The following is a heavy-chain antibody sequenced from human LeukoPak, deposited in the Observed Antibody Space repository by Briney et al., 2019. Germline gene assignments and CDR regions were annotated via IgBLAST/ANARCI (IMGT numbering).Heavy chain of an antibody. J-gene: IGHJ4*02. CDR1: GFTLSSYE. V-gene: IGHV3-23*01. CDR3: TRNSGWYGIS. Sequence: GGSLRLSCTVSGFTLSSYEMTSFRQAPGEGLEWVSSIGYGGADSHYADPVKGRFTISRDNPKNTLYLQLSSLRADDTAVYYCTRNSGWYGISWGQGTLVTVSS. CDR2: IGYGGADS. D-gene: IGHD6-19*01.